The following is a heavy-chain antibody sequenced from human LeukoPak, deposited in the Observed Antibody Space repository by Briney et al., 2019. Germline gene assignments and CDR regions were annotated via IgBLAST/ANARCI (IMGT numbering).Heavy chain of an antibody. CDR2: IYYSGST. D-gene: IGHD3-10*01. CDR1: GGSISSYY. CDR3: AREAYRGPYYYGSGSYSGLDY. Sequence: SETLSLTCTVSGGSISSYYWSWIRQPPGKGLEWIGYIYYSGSTNYNPSLKSRVTISVDTSKNQFSLKLSSVTAADTAVYYCAREAYRGPYYYGSGSYSGLDYWGQGTLVTVSS. J-gene: IGHJ4*02. V-gene: IGHV4-59*13.